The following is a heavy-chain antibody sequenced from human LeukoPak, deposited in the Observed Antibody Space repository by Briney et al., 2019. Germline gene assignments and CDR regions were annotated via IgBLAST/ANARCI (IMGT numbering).Heavy chain of an antibody. CDR3: AKSSNMVTPAGWFDP. Sequence: GSLRLSCAASGFTFSSYAMSWVRQAPGRGLEWVSSLSGSGANTFYADSVKGRFTISRDNSKNTPYLQMNSLRVEDTAVYYCAKSSNMVTPAGWFDPWGRGILVTVSS. J-gene: IGHJ5*02. CDR1: GFTFSSYA. CDR2: LSGSGANT. D-gene: IGHD4-23*01. V-gene: IGHV3-23*01.